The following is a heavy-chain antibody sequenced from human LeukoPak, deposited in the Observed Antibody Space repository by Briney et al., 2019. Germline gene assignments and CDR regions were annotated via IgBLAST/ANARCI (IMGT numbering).Heavy chain of an antibody. J-gene: IGHJ6*02. CDR3: ARGDVRDDYGDYELYYYYGMDV. D-gene: IGHD4-17*01. V-gene: IGHV3-21*01. CDR2: ISSSSSSI. Sequence: GGSLRLSCAASGFTFSSYSMNWVRQAPGKGLEWVSSISSSSSSIYYADSVKGRFTISRDNAKNSLYLQMNSLRAEDTAVYYSARGDVRDDYGDYELYYYYGMDVWGQGTTVTVSS. CDR1: GFTFSSYS.